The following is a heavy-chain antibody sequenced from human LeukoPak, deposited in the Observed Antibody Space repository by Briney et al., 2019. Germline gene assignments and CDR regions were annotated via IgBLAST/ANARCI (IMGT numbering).Heavy chain of an antibody. D-gene: IGHD1-26*01. V-gene: IGHV3-66*01. CDR2: IYSGGST. CDR3: ARYSGSYYYGMDV. CDR1: GFTVSSNY. J-gene: IGHJ6*02. Sequence: GGSLRLSCAASGFTVSSNYMNWVRQAPGKGLEWVSVIYSGGSTHYADSVKGRFTISRDNYKNTLYLQMNSLRAEDTAVYYCARYSGSYYYGMDVWGQGTTVTVSS.